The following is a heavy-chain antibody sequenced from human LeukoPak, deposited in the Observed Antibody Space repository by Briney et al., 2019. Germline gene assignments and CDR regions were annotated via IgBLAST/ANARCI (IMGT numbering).Heavy chain of an antibody. CDR3: ARIDYGDYNYYYYYMDV. CDR1: GGSISSYY. J-gene: IGHJ6*03. CDR2: IYYSGST. V-gene: IGHV4-59*08. D-gene: IGHD4-17*01. Sequence: SETLSLTCTVSGGSISSYYWSWIRQPPGKGLEWIGYIYYSGSTNYNPSLKSRVTISVDTSKNQFSLKLSSVTAADTAVYYCARIDYGDYNYYYYYMDVWGKGTTVTVSS.